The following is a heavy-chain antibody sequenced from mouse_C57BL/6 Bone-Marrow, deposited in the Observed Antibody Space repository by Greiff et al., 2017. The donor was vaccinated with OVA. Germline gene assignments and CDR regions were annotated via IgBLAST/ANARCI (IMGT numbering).Heavy chain of an antibody. J-gene: IGHJ2*01. CDR2: IYPRDGST. V-gene: IGHV1-85*01. CDR3: ARWGGY. Sequence: QVQLKESGPELVKPGASVKLSCKASGYTFPSYDINWVKQRPGQGLEWIGWIYPRDGSTKYNEKFKGKATLTVDTSSSTAYMEIHSLTSEDSAVYFCARWGGYWGQGTTLTVSS. CDR1: GYTFPSYD.